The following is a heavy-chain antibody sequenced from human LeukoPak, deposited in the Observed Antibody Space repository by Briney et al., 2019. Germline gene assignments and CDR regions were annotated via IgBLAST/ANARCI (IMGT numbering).Heavy chain of an antibody. J-gene: IGHJ5*02. D-gene: IGHD1-26*01. CDR3: ARGLGYSGSNYRLLLAPYP. CDR1: GYTFTGYY. V-gene: IGHV1-2*02. Sequence: ASVKVSCKASGYTFTGYYMHWVRQAPGQGLEWMGWINPNSGGTNYAQKYQGRVTMTRDTYISTAYMELSRLRSDDTAVYYCARGLGYSGSNYRLLLAPYPWGQGTLVTVSS. CDR2: INPNSGGT.